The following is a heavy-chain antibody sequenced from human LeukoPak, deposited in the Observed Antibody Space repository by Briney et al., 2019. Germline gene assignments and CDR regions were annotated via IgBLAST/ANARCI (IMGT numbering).Heavy chain of an antibody. D-gene: IGHD1-26*01. J-gene: IGHJ3*02. CDR3: ASGIVGAMGDAFDI. Sequence: SETLSLTCAVYGGSFSGCYWSWIRQPPGKGLEWIGEINHSGSTNYNPSLKSRVTISVDTSKNQFSLKLSSVTAADTAVYYCASGIVGAMGDAFDIWGQGTMVTVSS. CDR1: GGSFSGCY. V-gene: IGHV4-34*01. CDR2: INHSGST.